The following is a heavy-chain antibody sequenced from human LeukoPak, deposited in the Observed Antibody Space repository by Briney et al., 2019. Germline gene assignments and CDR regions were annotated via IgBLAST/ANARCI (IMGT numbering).Heavy chain of an antibody. Sequence: GGSLRPSCAASGFTFSSYTMNWVRKAPGKGLEWVSSIDSGSGYIYYADSVKGRFTISRDNAKKSLYLQMNSLRAEDTAVYYCASGYDTFNYWGQGTLVTVSS. V-gene: IGHV3-21*01. CDR3: ASGYDTFNY. J-gene: IGHJ4*02. D-gene: IGHD3-9*01. CDR2: IDSGSGYI. CDR1: GFTFSSYT.